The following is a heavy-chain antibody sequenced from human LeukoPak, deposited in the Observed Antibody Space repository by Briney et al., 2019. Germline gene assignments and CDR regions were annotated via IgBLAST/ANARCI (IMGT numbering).Heavy chain of an antibody. V-gene: IGHV1-8*01. CDR2: MSPNSGDT. CDR1: GYTFTSYD. J-gene: IGHJ4*02. CDR3: ARGPPNWGYDY. Sequence: ASVKVSCKASGYTFTSYDFNWVRQATGQRPEWMGWMSPNSGDTGYAQKFQDRVTMTRNTSISTAYMELSSLRSDDTAVYCCARGPPNWGYDYWGPGTLVTVSS. D-gene: IGHD7-27*01.